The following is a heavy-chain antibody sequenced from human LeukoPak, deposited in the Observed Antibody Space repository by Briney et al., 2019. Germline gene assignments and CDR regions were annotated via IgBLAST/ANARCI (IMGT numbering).Heavy chain of an antibody. Sequence: PSETLSLTCTVSGGSISSYYWSWIRQPPGKGLEWIGYIYYSGSTNYNPSLKSRVTISVDASKNQFSLKLSSVTAADTAVYYCARLVTGDDAFDIWGQGTMVTVSS. CDR2: IYYSGST. CDR1: GGSISSYY. V-gene: IGHV4-59*01. D-gene: IGHD3-16*01. CDR3: ARLVTGDDAFDI. J-gene: IGHJ3*02.